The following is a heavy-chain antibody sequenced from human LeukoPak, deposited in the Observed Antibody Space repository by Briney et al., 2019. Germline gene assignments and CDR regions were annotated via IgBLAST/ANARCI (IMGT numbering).Heavy chain of an antibody. D-gene: IGHD6-6*01. V-gene: IGHV3-23*01. CDR3: AKAAQVAGRPNLGGHFDY. CDR1: EFAFSSYA. J-gene: IGHJ4*02. Sequence: GGSLRLSCAASEFAFSSYAMSWVRQAPGKGLEWVSAISGSGGRTYYAESVKGRFTISRDNNENTLYLQMNSLRAEDTAVYYCAKAAQVAGRPNLGGHFDYWGQGTLVTVSS. CDR2: ISGSGGRT.